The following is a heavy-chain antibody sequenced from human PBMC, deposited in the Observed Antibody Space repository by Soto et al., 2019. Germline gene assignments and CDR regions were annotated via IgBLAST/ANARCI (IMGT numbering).Heavy chain of an antibody. D-gene: IGHD2-15*01. J-gene: IGHJ4*02. V-gene: IGHV4-59*01. Sequence: SETLSLTCTVSGGYISSYYWSWIRQPPGKGLEWIGYIYYSGSTNYNPSLKSRVTISVDTSKNQFSLKLSSVTAADTAVYYCARVDRVAGFHFDYWGQGTLVTVSS. CDR2: IYYSGST. CDR1: GGYISSYY. CDR3: ARVDRVAGFHFDY.